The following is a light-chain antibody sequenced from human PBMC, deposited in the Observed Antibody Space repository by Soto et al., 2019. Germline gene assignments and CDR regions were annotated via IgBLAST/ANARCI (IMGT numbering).Light chain of an antibody. CDR1: QSINIW. J-gene: IGKJ2*01. CDR2: DAS. CDR3: QQYHTYSHT. Sequence: DIQMTQSPSTLSASVGDRVTITCRASQSINIWLAWYQQKAGKAPKLLIYDASTLENRVPLRFSGSGSGTEFTLTRCGPQPDDFVTYYCQQYHTYSHTFGQGTNLEIK. V-gene: IGKV1-5*01.